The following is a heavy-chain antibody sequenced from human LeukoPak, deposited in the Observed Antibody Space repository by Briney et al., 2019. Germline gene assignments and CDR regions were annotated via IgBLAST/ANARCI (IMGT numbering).Heavy chain of an antibody. Sequence: GGSLRLSCAAFGFTVGSNYMSWVRQAPGKGLEWVSVIYSGGSTYYADSVKGRFTISRDNSKNTLYLQMNSLRAEDTAVYYCARDVPYDYWGQGTLVTVSS. CDR2: IYSGGST. CDR3: ARDVPYDY. J-gene: IGHJ4*02. V-gene: IGHV3-66*01. CDR1: GFTVGSNY.